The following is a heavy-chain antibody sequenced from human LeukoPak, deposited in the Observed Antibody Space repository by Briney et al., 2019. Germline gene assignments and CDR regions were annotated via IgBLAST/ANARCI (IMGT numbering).Heavy chain of an antibody. Sequence: PGGSQRLSCSASGFSLRSCAMHWVRQAPGKGLEYVSCINSGDTTYYADSVKGRFTISRDNSKNTLYLQMSSLRDEDTAVYFCVRDLVRGVHPVFYFDLWGRGTLVTVSS. CDR3: VRDLVRGVHPVFYFDL. CDR1: GFSLRSCA. V-gene: IGHV3-64D*06. CDR2: INSGDTT. D-gene: IGHD3-10*01. J-gene: IGHJ2*01.